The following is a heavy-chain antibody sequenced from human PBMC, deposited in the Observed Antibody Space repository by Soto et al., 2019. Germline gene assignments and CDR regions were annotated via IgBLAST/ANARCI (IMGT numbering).Heavy chain of an antibody. V-gene: IGHV4-34*01. Sequence: PSETLSLTCAVYGGTFSGYYWRWIRQPSGKGLEWIGEINHSGSTNYNPSLKSRVTISVDTSKNQFSLKLWSVTAADTAVYYCSRGLYYYGSGSLDYWGQGTLVTVSA. CDR3: SRGLYYYGSGSLDY. CDR1: GGTFSGYY. CDR2: INHSGST. D-gene: IGHD3-10*01. J-gene: IGHJ4*02.